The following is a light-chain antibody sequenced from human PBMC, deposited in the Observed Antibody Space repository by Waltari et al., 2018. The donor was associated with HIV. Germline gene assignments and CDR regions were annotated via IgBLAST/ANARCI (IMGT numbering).Light chain of an antibody. CDR2: WAS. V-gene: IGKV4-1*01. CDR1: RSVLSISNDRNY. Sequence: DIVMTQSPDSLVVSLGERATINCKSSRSVLSISNDRNYLAWYQQKSGQPPRLLIYWASSRESGVPARFSGSGSRTDFTLTINNLQAEDVAVYYCQQYYTTPLTFGGGTKVEIK. J-gene: IGKJ4*01. CDR3: QQYYTTPLT.